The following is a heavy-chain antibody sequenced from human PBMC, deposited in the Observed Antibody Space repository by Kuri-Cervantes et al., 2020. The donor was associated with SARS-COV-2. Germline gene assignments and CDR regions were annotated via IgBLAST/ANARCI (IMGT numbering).Heavy chain of an antibody. J-gene: IGHJ5*02. CDR3: ARDRGRIAAAGIGWFDP. CDR2: IYYSGNT. Sequence: SETLSLTCTVSGGSISSGSYYWSWIRQSPGKGLEWIGSIYYSGNTLYNPSLKSRLTISVDTSKKQFSLNLSSVTAADTAVYYCARDRGRIAAAGIGWFDPWGQGALVTVSS. V-gene: IGHV4-39*07. D-gene: IGHD6-13*01. CDR1: GGSISSGSYY.